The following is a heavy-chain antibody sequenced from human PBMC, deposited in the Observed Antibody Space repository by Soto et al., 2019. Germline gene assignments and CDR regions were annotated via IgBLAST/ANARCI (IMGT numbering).Heavy chain of an antibody. CDR3: ARVSWSGYRLGFSGYYYGMDA. J-gene: IGHJ6*02. V-gene: IGHV4-34*01. CDR2: INHSGST. D-gene: IGHD3-3*01. Sequence: ETLSLTCAVYGGSFSGYYWSWIRQPPGKGLEWIGEINHSGSTNYNPSLKSRVTISVDTSKNQFSLKLSSVTAADTAVYYCARVSWSGYRLGFSGYYYGMDAWGQGTTVTVSS. CDR1: GGSFSGYY.